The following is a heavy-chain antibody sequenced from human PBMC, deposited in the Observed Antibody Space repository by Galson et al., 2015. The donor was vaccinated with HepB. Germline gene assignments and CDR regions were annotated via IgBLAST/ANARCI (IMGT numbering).Heavy chain of an antibody. CDR3: ARGGRGDYGDYVGPIYFWRSWSESGGFRFDP. V-gene: IGHV3-33*01. Sequence: SLRLSCAASGFTFSSYGMHWVRQAPGKGLEWVAVIWYDGSNKYYADSVKGRFTISRDNSKNTLYLQMNSLRAEDTAVYYCARGGRGDYGDYVGPIYFWRSWSESGGFRFDPWRQGTLVTVSS. J-gene: IGHJ5*02. CDR1: GFTFSSYG. D-gene: IGHD4-17*01. CDR2: IWYDGSNK.